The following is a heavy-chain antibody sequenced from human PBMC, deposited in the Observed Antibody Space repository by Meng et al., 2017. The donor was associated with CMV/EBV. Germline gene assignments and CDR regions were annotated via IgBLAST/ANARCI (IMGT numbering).Heavy chain of an antibody. Sequence: GGSLRLSCAASGFTFSSYGMHWVRQAPGKGLEWVAFIRYDGSNKYYADSVKGRFTISRDNSKNTLYLQMNSLRAEDTAVYYCAKASMDYSNYAGYFDYWGQGTLVTVSP. CDR2: IRYDGSNK. CDR3: AKASMDYSNYAGYFDY. D-gene: IGHD4-11*01. J-gene: IGHJ4*02. CDR1: GFTFSSYG. V-gene: IGHV3-30*02.